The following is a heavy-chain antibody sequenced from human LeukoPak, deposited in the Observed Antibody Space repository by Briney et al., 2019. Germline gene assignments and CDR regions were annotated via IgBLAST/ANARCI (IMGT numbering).Heavy chain of an antibody. D-gene: IGHD1-26*01. V-gene: IGHV4-39*01. CDR3: ARQVGWERPGNAFDI. CDR1: GGSISSSSYY. Sequence: SETLSLTCTVSGGSISSSSYYWGWIRQPPGKGLEWIGSIYYSGSTYYNPSLKSRVTISVDTSKHQFSLKLSSVTAADTAVYYCARQVGWERPGNAFDIWGQGTMVTVSS. J-gene: IGHJ3*02. CDR2: IYYSGST.